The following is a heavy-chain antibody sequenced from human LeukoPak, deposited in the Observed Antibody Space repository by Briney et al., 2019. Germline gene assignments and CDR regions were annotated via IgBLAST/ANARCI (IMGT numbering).Heavy chain of an antibody. J-gene: IGHJ6*02. CDR2: INPNSGGT. CDR3: ARDYVGVVAATRYYYGMDV. CDR1: GYTFTCYY. Sequence: ASVKVSCKASGYTFTCYYMHWVRQAPGQGLEWMGWINPNSGGTNYAQKFQGRVTMTRDTSISTAYMELSRLRSDDTAVYYCARDYVGVVAATRYYYGMDVWGQGTTVTVSS. D-gene: IGHD2-15*01. V-gene: IGHV1-2*02.